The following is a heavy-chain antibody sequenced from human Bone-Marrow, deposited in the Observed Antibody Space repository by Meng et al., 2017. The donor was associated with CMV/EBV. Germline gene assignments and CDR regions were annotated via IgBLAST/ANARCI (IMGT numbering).Heavy chain of an antibody. J-gene: IGHJ5*02. V-gene: IGHV4-59*01. Sequence: SETLSLTCTVSGGSISSYYWSWIRQPPGKGLEWIGYIYYSGSTNYNPSLKSRVTISVDTSKNQFSLKLTSVTAADTAVYFWAGLWGSGYDYAFDPWGQGPLVTGSS. CDR2: IYYSGST. D-gene: IGHD5-12*01. CDR1: GGSISSYY. CDR3: AGLWGSGYDYAFDP.